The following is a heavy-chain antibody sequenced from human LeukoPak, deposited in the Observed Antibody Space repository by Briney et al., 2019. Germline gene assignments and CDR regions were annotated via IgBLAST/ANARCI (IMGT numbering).Heavy chain of an antibody. V-gene: IGHV4-4*09. D-gene: IGHD4-17*01. Sequence: SETLSLTCTVSGGSISSYYWSWIRQPPGKGLEWIGYIYTSGSTNYNPSLKSRVTISVDTSKNQFSLKLSSVTAADTAVYYCARLQGYGDYYFDYWGQGTLVTVSS. CDR2: IYTSGST. J-gene: IGHJ4*02. CDR1: GGSISSYY. CDR3: ARLQGYGDYYFDY.